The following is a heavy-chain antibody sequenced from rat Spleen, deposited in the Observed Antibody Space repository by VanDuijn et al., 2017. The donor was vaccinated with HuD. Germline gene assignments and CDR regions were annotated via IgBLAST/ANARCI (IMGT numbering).Heavy chain of an antibody. J-gene: IGHJ3*01. CDR1: GFTFSRYW. V-gene: IGHV5-19*01. Sequence: EVQLAETGGGLVQPGRSLKLSCVASGFTFSRYWMYWVRQAPTKGLEWVASISPSGGSTYYRDSVKGRFTISRDNAKSTLYLQMDSLRSEDTATYYCAAAGTRVSRFAYWGQGTLVTVSS. CDR3: AAAGTRVSRFAY. D-gene: IGHD1-4*01. CDR2: ISPSGGST.